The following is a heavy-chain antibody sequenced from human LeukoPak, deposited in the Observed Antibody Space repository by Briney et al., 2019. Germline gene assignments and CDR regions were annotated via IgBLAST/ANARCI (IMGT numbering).Heavy chain of an antibody. CDR3: ARNPPGGDVTVAGTGF. CDR2: IYHSGST. Sequence: PSGTLSLTCAVSGGSISSSNWWSWVRQPPGKGLEWIGEIYHSGSTNYNPSLKSRVTMFLDKSKNQFSLKLTSVTAADTAVYYCARNPPGGDVTVAGTGFWGQGTLVTVSS. V-gene: IGHV4-4*02. CDR1: GGSISSSNW. J-gene: IGHJ4*02. D-gene: IGHD6-19*01.